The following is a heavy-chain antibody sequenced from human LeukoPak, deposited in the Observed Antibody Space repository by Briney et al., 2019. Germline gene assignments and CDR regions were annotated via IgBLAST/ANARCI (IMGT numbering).Heavy chain of an antibody. V-gene: IGHV3-7*01. CDR1: GFTFDDYG. CDR2: IKQDGSEK. D-gene: IGHD3-16*01. Sequence: GGSLRLSCAASGFTFDDYGMSWVRQAPGKGLEWVANIKQDGSEKYYVDSVKGRFTISRDNAKNSLYLQMNSLRAEDTAVYYCARIHEGGSYLDYWGQGTLVTVSS. CDR3: ARIHEGGSYLDY. J-gene: IGHJ4*02.